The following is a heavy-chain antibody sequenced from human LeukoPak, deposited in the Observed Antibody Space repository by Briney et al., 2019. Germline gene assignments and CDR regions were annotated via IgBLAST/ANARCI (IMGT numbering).Heavy chain of an antibody. Sequence: PGGSLRLSCAASGFTFSSYAMPWVRQAPGKGLEWVAVISYDGSNKYYADSVKGRFTISRDNSKNTLYLQMNSLRAEDTAVYYCAREVRWPDAFDIWGQGTMVTVSS. CDR2: ISYDGSNK. CDR1: GFTFSSYA. D-gene: IGHD4-17*01. CDR3: AREVRWPDAFDI. J-gene: IGHJ3*02. V-gene: IGHV3-30-3*01.